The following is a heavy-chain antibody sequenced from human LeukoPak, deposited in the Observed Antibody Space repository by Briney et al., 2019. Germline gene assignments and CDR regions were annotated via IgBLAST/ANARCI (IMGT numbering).Heavy chain of an antibody. D-gene: IGHD3-22*01. V-gene: IGHV4-59*01. J-gene: IGHJ4*02. CDR1: GVSISSYY. Sequence: ASETLSLTCTVPGVSISSYYWSWIRQPPGKGLEWIGYISYSGNTNSNPSLKSRVTISVDTSKNQFSLKLSSVTAADTAVYYCARGLDYFDSSGYVDYWGQGTLVTVSS. CDR2: ISYSGNT. CDR3: ARGLDYFDSSGYVDY.